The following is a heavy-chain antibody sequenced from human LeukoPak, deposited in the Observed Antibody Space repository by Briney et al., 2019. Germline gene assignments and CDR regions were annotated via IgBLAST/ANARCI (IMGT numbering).Heavy chain of an antibody. CDR3: ARVADHFHWYLDL. J-gene: IGHJ2*01. D-gene: IGHD3-3*02. CDR1: GFTVSTNY. Sequence: GGSLRLSCAASGFTVSTNYMNWVRQAPGKGLEWVSILYGGSSTYYADSVEGRFIVSRDSSKNTLSLQMNDLRAEDTAVYYCARVADHFHWYLDLWGRGTLVTVSS. CDR2: LYGGSST. V-gene: IGHV3-53*01.